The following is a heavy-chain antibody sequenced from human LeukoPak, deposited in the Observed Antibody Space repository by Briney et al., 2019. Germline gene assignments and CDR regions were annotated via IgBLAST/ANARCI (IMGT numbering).Heavy chain of an antibody. J-gene: IGHJ6*03. Sequence: ASVKVSCKASGCTFTSYDINWVRQATGQGLEWMGWMNPNSGNTGYAQKFQGRVTITRNTSISTAYMELSSLRSEDTAVYYCARGRVPAANYYYYMDVWGKGTTVTVSS. CDR3: ARGRVPAANYYYYMDV. V-gene: IGHV1-8*03. CDR2: MNPNSGNT. D-gene: IGHD2-2*01. CDR1: GCTFTSYD.